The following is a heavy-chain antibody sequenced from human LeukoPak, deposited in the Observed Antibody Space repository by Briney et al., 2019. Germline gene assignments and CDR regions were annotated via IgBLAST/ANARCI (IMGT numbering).Heavy chain of an antibody. Sequence: ASVKVSCKASGCTFTSYDINWVRQATGQGLEWMGWMNPNSDNTGYAQKFQGRVTITRNTSISTAYMELSSLRSEDTAVYYCARAGAYCGGDCYLNYYYYYYMDVWGKGTTVTVSS. J-gene: IGHJ6*03. D-gene: IGHD2-21*01. V-gene: IGHV1-8*03. CDR2: MNPNSDNT. CDR1: GCTFTSYD. CDR3: ARAGAYCGGDCYLNYYYYYYMDV.